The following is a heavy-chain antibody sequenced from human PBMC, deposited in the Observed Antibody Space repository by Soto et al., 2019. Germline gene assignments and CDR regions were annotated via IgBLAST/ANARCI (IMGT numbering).Heavy chain of an antibody. CDR3: ARDPSPYCSGGSCYLLYYFDY. D-gene: IGHD2-15*01. V-gene: IGHV3-7*01. Sequence: GGSLRLSCAASGFNLIGFWMSWVRQAPGKGLEWVANINQDGSVKYYVESVKGRFSISRDNAQNSVYLQMNNLRAEDTALYYCARDPSPYCSGGSCYLLYYFDYWGQGTLVTVSS. J-gene: IGHJ4*02. CDR1: GFNLIGFW. CDR2: INQDGSVK.